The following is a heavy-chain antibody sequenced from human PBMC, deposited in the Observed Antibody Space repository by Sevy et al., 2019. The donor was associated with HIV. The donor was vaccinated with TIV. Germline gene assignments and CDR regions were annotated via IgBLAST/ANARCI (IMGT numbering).Heavy chain of an antibody. CDR2: ISYDGTNK. D-gene: IGHD3-22*01. V-gene: IGHV3-30*14. CDR1: GFAFSRHA. Sequence: GGSLRLSCAASGFAFSRHAMHRVRQAPGKGLEWVAGISYDGTNKYYGDSVKGRFTISRDNSKNSVYLHVNSLRTEDTAMYYCARDDGSHDSSGFYYWGQGTLVTVSS. J-gene: IGHJ4*02. CDR3: ARDDGSHDSSGFYY.